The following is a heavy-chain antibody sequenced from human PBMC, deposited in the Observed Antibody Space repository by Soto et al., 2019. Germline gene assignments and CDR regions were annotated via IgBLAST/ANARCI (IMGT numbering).Heavy chain of an antibody. CDR1: GFTFSDYY. Sequence: GGSLRLSCAASGFTFSDYYMSWIRQAPGKGLEWVSYISSSSSYTNYADSVKGRFTISRDNAKNSLYLQMNSLRAEDTAVYYCARVLAVAGTHETADYWGQGTLVTVSS. V-gene: IGHV3-11*05. D-gene: IGHD6-19*01. J-gene: IGHJ4*02. CDR3: ARVLAVAGTHETADY. CDR2: ISSSSSYT.